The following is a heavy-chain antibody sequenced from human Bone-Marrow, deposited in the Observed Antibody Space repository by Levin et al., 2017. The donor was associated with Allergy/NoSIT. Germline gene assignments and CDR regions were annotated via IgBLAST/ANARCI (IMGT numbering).Heavy chain of an antibody. J-gene: IGHJ5*02. CDR1: GYIFSDYQ. D-gene: IGHD6-19*01. CDR2: INPNSGDT. V-gene: IGHV1-2*02. Sequence: GASVKVSCKASGYIFSDYQIHWVRQAPGQGLEWMGWINPNSGDTKSAQMFQGRVTMTRDTSISTAYMELSRLRSDDTAVYYCARVYSLIAVAGSNWFAPWGQGTLVTVSS. CDR3: ARVYSLIAVAGSNWFAP.